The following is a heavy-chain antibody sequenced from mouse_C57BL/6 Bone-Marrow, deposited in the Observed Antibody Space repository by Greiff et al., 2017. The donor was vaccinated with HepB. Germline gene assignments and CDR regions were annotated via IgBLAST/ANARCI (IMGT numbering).Heavy chain of an antibody. CDR2: INPSNGGT. J-gene: IGHJ1*03. D-gene: IGHD1-1*01. V-gene: IGHV1-53*01. CDR3: ARSVTTVVAPYFDV. CDR1: GYTFTSDW. Sequence: QVQLQQSGTELVKPGASVKLSCKTSGYTFTSDWMHWVKRRPGQGLEWIGNINPSNGGTNYNEKFKSKATLTVDKSSSTAYMQLSGLTSEDSAVYYCARSVTTVVAPYFDVWGKGTTVTVSS.